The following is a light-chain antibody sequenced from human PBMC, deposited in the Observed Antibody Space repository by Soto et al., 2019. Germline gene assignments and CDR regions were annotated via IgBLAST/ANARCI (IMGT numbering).Light chain of an antibody. J-gene: IGLJ1*01. CDR1: SSNIGPTYD. Sequence: QSVLTQPPSVSGAPGQRVTISCTGSSSNIGPTYDVHWYQQLPGTAPKLLIYANTNRPSGVPDRFSGSKSGTSASLAITGLQAEDEADYFCQYYESSLSGYVFGPGTKVTVL. CDR3: QYYESSLSGYV. CDR2: ANT. V-gene: IGLV1-40*01.